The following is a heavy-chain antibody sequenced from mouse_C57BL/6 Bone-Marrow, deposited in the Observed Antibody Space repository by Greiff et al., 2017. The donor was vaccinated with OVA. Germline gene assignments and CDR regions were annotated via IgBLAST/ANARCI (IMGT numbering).Heavy chain of an antibody. J-gene: IGHJ2*01. D-gene: IGHD1-1*01. CDR1: GFNIKDDY. V-gene: IGHV14-4*01. CDR3: TTDYYYYYGSTYYFDY. CDR2: IDPENGDT. Sequence: VQLKQSGAELVRPGASVKLSCTASGFNIKDDYMHWVKQRPEQGLEWIGWIDPENGDTEYASKFQGKATITADTSSNTAYLQLSSLTSEDTAVYYCTTDYYYYYGSTYYFDYWGQGTTLTVSS.